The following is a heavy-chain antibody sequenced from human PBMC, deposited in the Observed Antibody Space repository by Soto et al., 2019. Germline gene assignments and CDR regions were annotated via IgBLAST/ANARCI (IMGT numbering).Heavy chain of an antibody. V-gene: IGHV3-11*01. J-gene: IGHJ4*02. CDR2: ISNSGRIT. Sequence: LRLSCTASGFIFSDYYMSWIRQAPGKGLEWVSDISNSGRITHHADSVEGRFTISRDNAKDSLYLQMNSLRPEDSAIYYCARDHGGGGLTLEYWGQGTLVTVSS. CDR1: GFIFSDYY. D-gene: IGHD3-16*01. CDR3: ARDHGGGGLTLEY.